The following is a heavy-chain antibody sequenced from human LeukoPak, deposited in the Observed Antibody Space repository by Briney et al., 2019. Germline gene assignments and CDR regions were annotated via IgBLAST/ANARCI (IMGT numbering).Heavy chain of an antibody. V-gene: IGHV3-30*02. D-gene: IGHD3-22*01. Sequence: GGSLRLSCAASGFTFSKYGMHWVRQAPGKGLEWVAFIRYDGSNKYYADSVKGRFTISRDNSKNTLYLQMNSLRAEDTAVYYCAKVERYYYDSSGSNFDYWGQGTLVTVSS. CDR3: AKVERYYYDSSGSNFDY. CDR1: GFTFSKYG. J-gene: IGHJ4*02. CDR2: IRYDGSNK.